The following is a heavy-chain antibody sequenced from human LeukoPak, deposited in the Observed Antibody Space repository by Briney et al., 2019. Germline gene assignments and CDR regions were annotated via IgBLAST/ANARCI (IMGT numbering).Heavy chain of an antibody. D-gene: IGHD5-12*01. Sequence: PSETLSLTCTVSGGSISSSSYYWGWIRQPPGKGLEWIGSIYYSGSTYYNPSLKSRVTISVDTSKNQFSLKLSSVTAADTAAYYCARPKYSGSAFDIWGQGTMVTVSS. CDR1: GGSISSSSYY. J-gene: IGHJ3*02. CDR2: IYYSGST. CDR3: ARPKYSGSAFDI. V-gene: IGHV4-39*01.